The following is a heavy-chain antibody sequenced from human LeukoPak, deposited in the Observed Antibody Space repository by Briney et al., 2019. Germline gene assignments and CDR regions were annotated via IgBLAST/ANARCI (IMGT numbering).Heavy chain of an antibody. J-gene: IGHJ4*02. V-gene: IGHV1-3*01. CDR1: GYTFTSYA. CDR2: INAGNGNT. CDR3: ARDSTVLRYFDWLFSPLGY. D-gene: IGHD3-9*01. Sequence: ASVKVSCKASGYTFTSYAMHWVRQAPGQRLEWMGWINAGNGNTKYSQKFQGRVTITRDTSASTAYMELSSLGSEDTAVYYCARDSTVLRYFDWLFSPLGYWGQGTLVTVSS.